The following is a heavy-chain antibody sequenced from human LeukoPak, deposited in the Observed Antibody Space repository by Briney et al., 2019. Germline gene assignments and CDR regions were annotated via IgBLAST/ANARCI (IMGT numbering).Heavy chain of an antibody. D-gene: IGHD3-10*01. CDR2: FDLEDGET. J-gene: IGHJ6*02. CDR3: ATVWFGEPLGMAV. CDR1: GYTLTELS. Sequence: GASVKVSCMVSGYTLTELSMHWVRQAPGKGVEWMGGFDLEDGETIYAQTFQGKVTMTEDTSTDTAYMELSSLRSEDTAVYYCATVWFGEPLGMAVWGQGTTVTVSS. V-gene: IGHV1-24*01.